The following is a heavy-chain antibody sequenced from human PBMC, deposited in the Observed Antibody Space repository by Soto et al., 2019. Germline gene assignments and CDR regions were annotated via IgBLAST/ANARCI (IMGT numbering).Heavy chain of an antibody. CDR2: ISYDGKQT. J-gene: IGHJ2*01. D-gene: IGHD3-16*01. CDR3: ARDGWGSNWYFDL. Sequence: PGGSLRLSCGAPGVTFKDYGMHWVRQAPGKGLEWVAVISYDGKQTYYADSVKGRFTISKDKSKRTLFLQMNSLRVDDTADYYCARDGWGSNWYFDLWGRGTLVTVSS. V-gene: IGHV3-30*03. CDR1: GVTFKDYG.